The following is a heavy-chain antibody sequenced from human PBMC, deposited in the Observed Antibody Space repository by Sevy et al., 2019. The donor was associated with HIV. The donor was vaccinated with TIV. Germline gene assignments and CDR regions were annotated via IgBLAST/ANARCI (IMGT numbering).Heavy chain of an antibody. D-gene: IGHD3-10*01. V-gene: IGHV1-69*13. CDR1: GGTFSSFA. CDR3: ARPSYGSGRGYQNYFYYYGMDD. J-gene: IGHJ6*02. Sequence: ASVKVSCKASGGTFSSFALSWVRQAPGQGLEWMGGIIPIFSTTKYAQKFQGRVTIIADESTSTAYMELSSLGYEDTAVYYCARPSYGSGRGYQNYFYYYGMDDWGPGTTVTVSS. CDR2: IIPIFSTT.